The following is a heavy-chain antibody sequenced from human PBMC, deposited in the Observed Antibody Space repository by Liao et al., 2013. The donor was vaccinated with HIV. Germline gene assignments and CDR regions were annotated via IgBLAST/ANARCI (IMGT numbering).Heavy chain of an antibody. CDR2: VNPSGDT. D-gene: IGHD5-24*01. J-gene: IGHJ4*02. CDR1: GGSFDGASFRGYN. Sequence: QVQVQQGGAGLLKPSETLSLTCVVDGGSFDGASFRGYNWNWIRQPPGKGLEWLGEVNPSGDTTYKPSLKRRLTISSDTSKNQLSLKLKSVTAADTAVYYCARQGTTTIGAVGYWGQGTVVTVSS. V-gene: IGHV4-34*01. CDR3: ARQGTTTIGAVGY.